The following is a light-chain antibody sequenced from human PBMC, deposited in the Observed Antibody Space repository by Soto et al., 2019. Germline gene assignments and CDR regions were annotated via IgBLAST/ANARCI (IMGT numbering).Light chain of an antibody. V-gene: IGKV3-20*01. Sequence: EIVLTQSPATLSLSPGERATLSCRASQSVSSSFLAWYQHKPGQAPRLLIYGATSRATGIPDRFSGSGSGTDFTLTITRLEPEDFAVYYCQQSAFSPLAFGGGTKLEI. CDR1: QSVSSSF. J-gene: IGKJ4*01. CDR2: GAT. CDR3: QQSAFSPLA.